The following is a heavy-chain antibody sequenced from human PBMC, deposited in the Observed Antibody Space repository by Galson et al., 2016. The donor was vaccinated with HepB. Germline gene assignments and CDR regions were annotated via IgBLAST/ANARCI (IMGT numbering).Heavy chain of an antibody. CDR3: TRAIQGLSLRRGFDY. V-gene: IGHV6-1*01. CDR1: GDSVSSNSAA. J-gene: IGHJ4*02. D-gene: IGHD4-17*01. Sequence: CAISGDSVSSNSAAWNWIRQSLSRGLEWLGRTYYRSKWYNDYAVSVKSRITIKPDTSKNQFSLQLNSMTPEDTAVYYCTRAIQGLSLRRGFDYWGQGTLATVSS. CDR2: TYYRSKWYN.